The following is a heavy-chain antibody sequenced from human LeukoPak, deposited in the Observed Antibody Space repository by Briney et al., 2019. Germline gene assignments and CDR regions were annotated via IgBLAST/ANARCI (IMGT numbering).Heavy chain of an antibody. CDR3: ARGFRGNSRGSFDI. D-gene: IGHD4-23*01. V-gene: IGHV4-34*01. Sequence: SETLSLTCAVYGGSFSDYYWNWIRQPPGKGPEWIGEINDRGTTNHNPSLKSRVAILVDTSKNQFSLRLSSVTAADTAVYYCARGFRGNSRGSFDIWGQGTMVTISS. CDR2: INDRGTT. J-gene: IGHJ3*02. CDR1: GGSFSDYY.